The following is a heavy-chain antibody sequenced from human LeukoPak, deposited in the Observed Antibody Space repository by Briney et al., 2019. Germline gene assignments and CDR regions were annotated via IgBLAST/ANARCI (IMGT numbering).Heavy chain of an antibody. CDR3: AREREWELPSFDY. CDR1: GYTFTSYY. Sequence: ASVKVSCTASGYTFTSYYMHWVRQAPGQGLEWMGIINPSGGSTSYAQKFQGRVTMTRDMSTSTVYMELSSLRSEDTAVYYCAREREWELPSFDYWGQGTLVTVSS. V-gene: IGHV1-46*01. CDR2: INPSGGST. D-gene: IGHD1-26*01. J-gene: IGHJ4*02.